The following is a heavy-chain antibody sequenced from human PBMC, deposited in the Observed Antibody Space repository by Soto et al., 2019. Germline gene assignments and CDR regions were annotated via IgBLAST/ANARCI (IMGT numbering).Heavy chain of an antibody. Sequence: EVQLLESGGGLVQPGGSLRLSCAASGFTFSSYAMSWVRQAPGKGLEWVSAMSGGGGSTYYADSVKGRFTISRDKSKNTLYLQINSLRADDTAVYYCAKQLYFYGSAFEHYWGQGTRVTVSS. CDR3: AKQLYFYGSAFEHY. CDR2: MSGGGGST. D-gene: IGHD3-10*01. J-gene: IGHJ4*02. V-gene: IGHV3-23*01. CDR1: GFTFSSYA.